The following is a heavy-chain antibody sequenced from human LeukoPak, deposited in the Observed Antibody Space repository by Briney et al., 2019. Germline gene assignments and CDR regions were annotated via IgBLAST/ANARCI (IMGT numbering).Heavy chain of an antibody. CDR2: IYYSGST. J-gene: IGHJ3*02. Sequence: SETLSLTCTVSGGSISSGDCYWSWIRQPPGKGLEWIGYIYYSGSTYYNPSLKSRVTISVDTSKNQFSLKLSSVTAADTAVYYYARVKRTTTAFDIWGQGTMVTVSS. V-gene: IGHV4-30-4*01. CDR1: GGSISSGDCY. CDR3: ARVKRTTTAFDI. D-gene: IGHD1-1*01.